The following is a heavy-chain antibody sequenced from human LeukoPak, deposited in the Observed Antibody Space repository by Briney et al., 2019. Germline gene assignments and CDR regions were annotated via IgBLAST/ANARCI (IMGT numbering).Heavy chain of an antibody. CDR1: GFTFDDYA. D-gene: IGHD4-17*01. CDR2: ISWNSGSI. V-gene: IGHV3-9*01. J-gene: IGHJ4*02. CDR3: AKVGYGDYGFYDH. Sequence: PGRSLRLSCAASGFTFDDYAMHWVRQAPGKGLEWVSGISWNSGSIGYADSVKGRFTISRDNAKNSLYLQMNSLRAEDTALYYCAKVGYGDYGFYDHWGQGTLVTVSS.